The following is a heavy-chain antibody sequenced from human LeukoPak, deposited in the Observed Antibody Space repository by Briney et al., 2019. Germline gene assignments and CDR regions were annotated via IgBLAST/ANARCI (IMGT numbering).Heavy chain of an antibody. CDR1: GFTFSSYW. CDR3: ARADSMFDYYYYMEV. J-gene: IGHJ6*03. D-gene: IGHD3-10*02. CDR2: IKQDGSEK. Sequence: PGGSLRLSCAASGFTFSSYWMSWVRQAPGKGLEWVANIKQDGSEKYYVDSVKDRFTISRDNAKKPLYLQMNSLRAEDTAVYYCARADSMFDYYYYMEVWGKGTTVTVSS. V-gene: IGHV3-7*01.